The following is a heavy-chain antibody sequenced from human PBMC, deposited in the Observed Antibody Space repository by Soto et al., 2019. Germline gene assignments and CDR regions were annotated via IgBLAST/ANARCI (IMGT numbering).Heavy chain of an antibody. V-gene: IGHV3-7*01. CDR1: GFTFSKYW. Sequence: EVQLVESGGGLVQPGGSLSLSCAASGFTFSKYWMTWVRRPPGKGLEWVANLDQDGSGRYYGDSVRGRFTISRDNAKNSLYLQMNSLRAEDTAVYYCVCGGNFFVYWGQGTLVTVSP. D-gene: IGHD3-16*01. J-gene: IGHJ4*02. CDR3: VCGGNFFVY. CDR2: LDQDGSGR.